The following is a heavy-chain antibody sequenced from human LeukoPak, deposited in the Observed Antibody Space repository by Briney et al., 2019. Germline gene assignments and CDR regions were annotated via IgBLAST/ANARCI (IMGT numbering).Heavy chain of an antibody. CDR1: GGSISSYY. Sequence: ETLSLTCTVPGGSISSYYWSWIRQPPGKGLEWIGYIYYSGGTNYNPSLKSRVTISVDTSKNQFSLKLSSVTAADTAVYYCARGGTTVTFFDYWGQGTLVTVSS. CDR3: ARGGTTVTFFDY. CDR2: IYYSGGT. D-gene: IGHD4-17*01. J-gene: IGHJ4*02. V-gene: IGHV4-59*01.